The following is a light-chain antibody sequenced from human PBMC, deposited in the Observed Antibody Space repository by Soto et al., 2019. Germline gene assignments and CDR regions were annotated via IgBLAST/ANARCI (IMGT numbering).Light chain of an antibody. CDR1: QSVSSY. CDR3: QQRRRT. V-gene: IGKV3-11*01. CDR2: DAS. Sequence: EIVLTQSPATLSLSPGERATLSCRASQSVSSYLAWYQQKPGQAPRLLIYDASNRATGIPARFSGSGSGTDLTLTISSLEPEDFAVYYCQQRRRTFGQGTKVEIK. J-gene: IGKJ1*01.